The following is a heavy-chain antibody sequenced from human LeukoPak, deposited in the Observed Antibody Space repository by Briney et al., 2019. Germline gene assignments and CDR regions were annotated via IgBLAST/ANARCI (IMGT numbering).Heavy chain of an antibody. Sequence: ASVKVSCTASGYTFNSYGITWVRQAPGQGLEWMGWISAYNGNAKYSQNFQGRVTMTTDTPTSTAYMELRSLRSEDTAVYYCARNSPSEDYYDSSGYYYGYDYWGQGTLVTVSS. D-gene: IGHD3-22*01. J-gene: IGHJ4*02. CDR3: ARNSPSEDYYDSSGYYYGYDY. V-gene: IGHV1-18*01. CDR1: GYTFNSYG. CDR2: ISAYNGNA.